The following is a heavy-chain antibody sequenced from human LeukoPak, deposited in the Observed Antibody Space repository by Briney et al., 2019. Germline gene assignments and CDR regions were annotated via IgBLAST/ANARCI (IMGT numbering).Heavy chain of an antibody. J-gene: IGHJ4*02. V-gene: IGHV3-7*01. CDR3: ARDSSGYQ. Sequence: GGSLRLSCAASGFTFSTYWMSWVRQAPGKGLEWVASIKEDGSEKYYGDSVKGRFTISRDNAKNSLYLQMNSLRAEDTAVYYCARDSSGYQWGQGTLVTVSS. D-gene: IGHD3-22*01. CDR1: GFTFSTYW. CDR2: IKEDGSEK.